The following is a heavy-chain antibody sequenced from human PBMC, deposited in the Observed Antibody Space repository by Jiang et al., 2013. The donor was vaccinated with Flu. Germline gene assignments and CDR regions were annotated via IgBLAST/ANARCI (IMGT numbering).Heavy chain of an antibody. V-gene: IGHV4-38-2*02. D-gene: IGHD4-17*01. CDR1: GGSISSSY. Sequence: GLVKPSETLSLTCTVSGGSISSSYWGWIRQPPGKGLEWIGSIYHSGSTYYNPSLKSRVTISVDTSKNQFSLKLSSVTAADTAVYYCARDREGAYGDYGMDVWGQGTTVTVSS. CDR2: IYHSGST. J-gene: IGHJ6*02. CDR3: ARDREGAYGDYGMDV.